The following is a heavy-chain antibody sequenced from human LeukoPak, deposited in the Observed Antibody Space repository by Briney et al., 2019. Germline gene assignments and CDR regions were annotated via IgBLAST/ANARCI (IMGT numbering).Heavy chain of an antibody. CDR1: GFTFSSYG. Sequence: PGGSLRLSCAASGFTFSSYGMHWVRQAPGKGLEWVAVIWYDGSNKYYADSVKGRFTISRDNSKNTLYLQMNSLRAEDTAVYYCAKGAIQFDPWGQGTLVTVSS. V-gene: IGHV3-33*06. CDR2: IWYDGSNK. CDR3: AKGAIQFDP. D-gene: IGHD4/OR15-4a*01. J-gene: IGHJ5*02.